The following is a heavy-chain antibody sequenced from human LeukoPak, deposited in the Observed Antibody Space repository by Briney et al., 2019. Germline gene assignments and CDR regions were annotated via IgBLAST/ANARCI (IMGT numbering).Heavy chain of an antibody. CDR2: SYYTGSP. V-gene: IGHV4-59*08. J-gene: IGHJ4*02. CDR1: GSISSYY. Sequence: NSSETLSLTCTVSGSISSYYWSWIRQPPGKGLEWVGHSYYTGSPNYNPSLKSRVTISVDTPKNQFSLKLSSVTAADTAVYYCAGVRSTVGWRSFDYWGQGTLVTVSS. D-gene: IGHD4-23*01. CDR3: AGVRSTVGWRSFDY.